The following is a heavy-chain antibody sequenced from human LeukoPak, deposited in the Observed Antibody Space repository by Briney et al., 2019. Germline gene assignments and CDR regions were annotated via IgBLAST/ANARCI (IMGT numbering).Heavy chain of an antibody. CDR2: ISSRSTTI. CDR3: GKGSLAVAATPLDF. D-gene: IGHD6-19*01. Sequence: GGSLRLSCTASGFDFSNSFMSWVRRAPGRGLEWISYISSRSTTIYYADSVKGRFTISRDNGKNTVYLQMNNLRVDDTAVFYCGKGSLAVAATPLDFWGQGTLVTVSS. CDR1: GFDFSNSF. V-gene: IGHV3-11*01. J-gene: IGHJ4*02.